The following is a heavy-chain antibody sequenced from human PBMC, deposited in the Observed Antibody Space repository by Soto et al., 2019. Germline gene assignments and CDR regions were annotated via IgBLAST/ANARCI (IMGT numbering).Heavy chain of an antibody. CDR1: GYTFTNFG. CDR3: TIGGAPVDL. D-gene: IGHD3-9*01. Sequence: QVNLVQSGAEVKKPGASVKVSCKASGYTFTNFGISWVRQAPGQGREWMGWISAYNGNTNYAQKFQGRVTMTTETSTRTAHTVRTSVRPDDSVGYYITIGGAPVDLWGQGNLVSVSS. CDR2: ISAYNGNT. J-gene: IGHJ5*02. V-gene: IGHV1-18*01.